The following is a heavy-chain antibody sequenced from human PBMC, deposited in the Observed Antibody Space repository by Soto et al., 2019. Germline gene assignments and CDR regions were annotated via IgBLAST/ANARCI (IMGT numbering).Heavy chain of an antibody. CDR1: GFTFSSYA. V-gene: IGHV3-23*01. CDR3: ATADDFWSGYHIYYYYGMDV. CDR2: ISGSGGRT. D-gene: IGHD3-3*01. J-gene: IGHJ6*02. Sequence: PGGSLRLSCAASGFTFSSYAMSWVRQAPGKGLEWVSGISGSGGRTYYADSVKGRFTISRDNSKHTLYLQMNSLRAEDTAVYYCATADDFWSGYHIYYYYGMDVWGQGTTVTVSS.